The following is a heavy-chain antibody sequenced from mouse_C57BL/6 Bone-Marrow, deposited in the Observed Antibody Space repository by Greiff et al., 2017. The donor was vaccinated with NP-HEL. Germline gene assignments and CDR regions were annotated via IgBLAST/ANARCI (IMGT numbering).Heavy chain of an antibody. J-gene: IGHJ1*03. D-gene: IGHD4-1*01. CDR2: SRNKANDYTT. CDR3: ARDDWDRYFDV. CDR1: GFTFSDFY. Sequence: EVQGVESGGGLVQSGRSLRLSCATSGFTFSDFYMEWVRQAPGKGLEWIAASRNKANDYTTEYSASVKGRFIVSRDTSQSILYLQMNALRAEDTAIYYCARDDWDRYFDVWGTGTTVTVSS. V-gene: IGHV7-1*01.